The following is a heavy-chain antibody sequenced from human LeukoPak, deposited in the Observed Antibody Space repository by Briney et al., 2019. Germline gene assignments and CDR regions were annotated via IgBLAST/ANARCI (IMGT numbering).Heavy chain of an antibody. CDR3: TTDYVWGSYRYLTRVDP. CDR2: IYSDGST. CDR1: GFTVSSNY. V-gene: IGHV3-53*01. J-gene: IGHJ5*02. Sequence: GGSLRLSCTVFGFTVSSNYMSWVRQAPGKGLEWVSEIYSDGSTYYAASVEGRFSISRHNSRNTLYLQMNSLKTEDTAVYYCTTDYVWGSYRYLTRVDPWGQGTLVTVSS. D-gene: IGHD3-16*02.